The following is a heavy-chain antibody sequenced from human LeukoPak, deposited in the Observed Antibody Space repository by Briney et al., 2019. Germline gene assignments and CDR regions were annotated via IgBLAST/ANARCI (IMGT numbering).Heavy chain of an antibody. CDR2: IRGTGTTT. CDR1: GFTFSDHA. D-gene: IGHD6-19*01. J-gene: IGHJ4*02. V-gene: IGHV3-23*01. Sequence: GGSLRLSCAASGFTFSDHAMSWVRQAPGKGLEWVSAIRGTGTTTFYAASVKGRFTISRDNSKNTADLQMNTLRAEDTAVYYCAKVSWLGTLPSYHFDSWGQGTQVTVSS. CDR3: AKVSWLGTLPSYHFDS.